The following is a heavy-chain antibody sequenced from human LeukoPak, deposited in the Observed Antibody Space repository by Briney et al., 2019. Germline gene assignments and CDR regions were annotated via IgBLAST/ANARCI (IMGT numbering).Heavy chain of an antibody. J-gene: IGHJ4*02. D-gene: IGHD5-18*01. CDR1: GFTFSSYW. Sequence: GGSQRLSCAASGFTFSSYWMSWVRQAPGKGLEWVANIKQDGSEKYYVDSVKGRFTISRDNAKNSLYLQMNSLRAEDTAVYYCARADEGRNTPMVTVFDYWGQGTLVTVSS. CDR3: ARADEGRNTPMVTVFDY. V-gene: IGHV3-7*01. CDR2: IKQDGSEK.